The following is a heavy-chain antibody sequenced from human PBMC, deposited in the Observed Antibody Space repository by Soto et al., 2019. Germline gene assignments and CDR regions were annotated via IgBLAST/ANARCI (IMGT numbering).Heavy chain of an antibody. J-gene: IGHJ4*02. CDR1: GYSFNTYA. D-gene: IGHD1-26*01. CDR3: ARVGLAAKGQTLPPDYFDY. V-gene: IGHV1-69*01. Sequence: QVQLVQSGAEGKKPGSSVKVSCKASGYSFNTYAISWVRQAPGRGLEWMGGIIPSFGAPNYAQKFQGRVPITADEAAATVYTEVSSLTSEDAAVYVCARVGLAAKGQTLPPDYFDYLVQGTLFTVSS. CDR2: IIPSFGAP.